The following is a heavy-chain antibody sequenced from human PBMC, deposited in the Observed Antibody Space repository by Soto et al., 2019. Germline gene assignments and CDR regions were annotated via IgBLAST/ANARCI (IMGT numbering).Heavy chain of an antibody. V-gene: IGHV3-48*01. CDR2: ISSSSTI. D-gene: IGHD3-22*01. CDR1: GFTFSSYS. Sequence: GGSLRLSCAASGFTFSSYSMNWVRQAPGKGLEWVSYISSSSTIYYADSVKGRFTISRDNAKNSLYLQMNSLRAEDTAVYYCASLYYDSSGYHHAFDIWGQGTMVTVSS. J-gene: IGHJ3*02. CDR3: ASLYYDSSGYHHAFDI.